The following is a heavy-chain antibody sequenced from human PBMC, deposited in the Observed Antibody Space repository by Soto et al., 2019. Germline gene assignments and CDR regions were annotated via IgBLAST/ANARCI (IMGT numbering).Heavy chain of an antibody. D-gene: IGHD6-6*01. CDR2: IYAGNGNT. CDR3: ASGGGSSSETYGMDV. V-gene: IGHV1-3*01. CDR1: GYTFTSYA. Sequence: QVQLVQSGAEVKKPGASVKVSCKASGYTFTSYAMHWVRQAPGQRLEWMGWIYAGNGNTKYSQKFQGRVTITRDTSASTAYMELSTLRSEDTAVYYRASGGGSSSETYGMDVWGQGTTVTVSS. J-gene: IGHJ6*02.